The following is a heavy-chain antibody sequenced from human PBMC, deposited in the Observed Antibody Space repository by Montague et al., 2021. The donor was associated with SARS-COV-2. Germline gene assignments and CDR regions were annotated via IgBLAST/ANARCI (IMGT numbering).Heavy chain of an antibody. J-gene: IGHJ4*02. V-gene: IGHV6-1*01. CDR3: ALAVAVRGGYDY. Sequence: NKYAVSLKSRITINPDTSKNQFSLQVKSMTPEDTAVYYCALAVAVRGGYDYWGQGTLVTVSS. D-gene: IGHD6-19*01. CDR2: N.